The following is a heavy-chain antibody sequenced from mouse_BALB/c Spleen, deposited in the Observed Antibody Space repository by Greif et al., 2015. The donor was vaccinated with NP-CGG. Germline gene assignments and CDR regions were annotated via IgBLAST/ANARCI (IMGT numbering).Heavy chain of an antibody. CDR1: GFTFSDYY. J-gene: IGHJ2*01. D-gene: IGHD1-1*02. Sequence: EVQGVESGGGLVKPGGSLKLSCAASGFTFSDYYMYWVRQTPEKRLEWVATISDGGSYTYYPDSVKGRFTISRDNAKNNLYLQMSSLKSEDTAMYYCARRWFDYWGQGTTLTVSS. CDR3: ARRWFDY. CDR2: ISDGGSYT. V-gene: IGHV5-4*02.